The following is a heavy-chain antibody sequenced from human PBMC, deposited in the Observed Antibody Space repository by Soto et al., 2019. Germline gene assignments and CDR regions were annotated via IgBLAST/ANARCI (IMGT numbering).Heavy chain of an antibody. CDR2: IDPSAGST. Sequence: GAAVKVSCKASGYTLTSFYMHWMRQAPGQGLGWMGVIDPSAGSTTYAQKFKGRVRMTRDTFTSTVFMELSSLRSEDTAVYYCARSPRPTGTTLYYFDSWGQRTLVTSPQ. V-gene: IGHV1-46*01. CDR1: GYTLTSFY. CDR3: ARSPRPTGTTLYYFDS. J-gene: IGHJ4*02. D-gene: IGHD1-1*01.